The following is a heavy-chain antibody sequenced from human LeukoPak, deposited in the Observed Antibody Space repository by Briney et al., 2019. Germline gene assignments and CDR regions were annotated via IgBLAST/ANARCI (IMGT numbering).Heavy chain of an antibody. V-gene: IGHV5-51*01. J-gene: IGHJ2*01. Sequence: GESLKISCKGSGYSFTSYWIGWVRQMPGKGLEWMGIIYPDDSDIRYSPSFQGQVTISADKSLSTAYLQWNSLKASDTAMYYCARSPGYSGAWFIDLWGRGTLVTVSS. CDR1: GYSFTSYW. D-gene: IGHD6-19*01. CDR2: IYPDDSDI. CDR3: ARSPGYSGAWFIDL.